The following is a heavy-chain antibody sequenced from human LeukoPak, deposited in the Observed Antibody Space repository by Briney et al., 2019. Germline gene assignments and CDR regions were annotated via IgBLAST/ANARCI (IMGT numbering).Heavy chain of an antibody. Sequence: PSETLSLTCTVSGGSISSGGYSWSWIRQHPGKGLGWIGYIYYSGSTNYNPSLKSRVTISVDTSKNQFSLKLSSVTAADTAVYYCAGSYGYYYDSSGYSRWGQGTLVTVSS. D-gene: IGHD3-22*01. V-gene: IGHV4-61*08. CDR2: IYYSGST. J-gene: IGHJ4*02. CDR1: GGSISSGGYS. CDR3: AGSYGYYYDSSGYSR.